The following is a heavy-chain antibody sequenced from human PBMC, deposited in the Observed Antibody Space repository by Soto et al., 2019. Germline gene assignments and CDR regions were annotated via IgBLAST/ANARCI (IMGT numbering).Heavy chain of an antibody. Sequence: GGSLRLSCAASGFTFSNAWMSWVRQAPGKGLEWVGRIKSKTDGGATDYAAPVKGRFNLSRDDSKNTLYLQMNSLKTEDKAGYYCTTDPAPLGYCSSTSCSSAFDIWGQGTMVTVSS. CDR1: GFTFSNAW. CDR2: IKSKTDGGAT. CDR3: TTDPAPLGYCSSTSCSSAFDI. V-gene: IGHV3-15*01. J-gene: IGHJ3*02. D-gene: IGHD2-2*03.